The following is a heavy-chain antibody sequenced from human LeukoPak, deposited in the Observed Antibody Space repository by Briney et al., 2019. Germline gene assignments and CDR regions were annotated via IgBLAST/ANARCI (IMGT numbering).Heavy chain of an antibody. V-gene: IGHV3-21*01. CDR2: ISPSGDIK. CDR3: AREEYSGYIDS. D-gene: IGHD5-12*01. Sequence: GGSLRLSCVASGFTFSRHGMNWVRQAPGKGLEWVSGISPSGDIKYYVDSVKGRFTVSRDNAKNSLYLQMNSLRAEDTAVYYCAREEYSGYIDSWGQGTLVTVSS. J-gene: IGHJ4*02. CDR1: GFTFSRHG.